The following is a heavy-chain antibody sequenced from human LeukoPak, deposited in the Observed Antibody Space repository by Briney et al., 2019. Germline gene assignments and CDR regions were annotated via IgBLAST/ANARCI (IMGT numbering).Heavy chain of an antibody. D-gene: IGHD6-13*01. Sequence: PSETLSLTCTVSGGSVTTSSYYWGWIRQPPGKGLEWIGSICYSGSTYYNPSLKSRVTISGDTSKNQFSLNLSSVTAADTAVYYCARMPSSSWYAYDSWGRGTLVTVSS. CDR1: GGSVTTSSYY. J-gene: IGHJ4*02. CDR3: ARMPSSSWYAYDS. V-gene: IGHV4-39*01. CDR2: ICYSGST.